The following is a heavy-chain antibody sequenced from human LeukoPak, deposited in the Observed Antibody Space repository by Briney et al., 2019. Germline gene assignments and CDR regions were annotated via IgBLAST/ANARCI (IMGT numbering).Heavy chain of an antibody. CDR3: ARLGSYFDY. Sequence: SDTLSLTCTVSGGSLTSYYWSWIRQPPGKGLQWIGYIYYSGSVNYNPSLKSRVTISVDTSKNQFSLNLSSVTAADTAVYYCARLGSYFDYWGQGTQVTVSS. CDR2: IYYSGSV. J-gene: IGHJ4*02. CDR1: GGSLTSYY. V-gene: IGHV4-59*08.